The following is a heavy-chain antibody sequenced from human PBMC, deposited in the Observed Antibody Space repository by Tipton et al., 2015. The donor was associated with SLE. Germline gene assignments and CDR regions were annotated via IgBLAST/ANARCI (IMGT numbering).Heavy chain of an antibody. CDR2: VFSSGTT. Sequence: TLSLTCTVSGGSISSNTWWNWVRQPPGMGLEWIGYVFSSGTTYYNPSLQGRLSMSLDTSKNQLSLQLSSVTSADTAVYYCARTLDALDIWGQGTMVTVSS. CDR3: ARTLDALDI. V-gene: IGHV4-4*02. J-gene: IGHJ3*02. CDR1: GGSISSNTW.